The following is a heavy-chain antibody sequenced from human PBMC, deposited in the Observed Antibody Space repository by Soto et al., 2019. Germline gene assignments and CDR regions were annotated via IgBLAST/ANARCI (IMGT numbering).Heavy chain of an antibody. D-gene: IGHD1-26*01. V-gene: IGHV2-5*02. J-gene: IGHJ4*02. CDR3: AHRLSGAFDY. Sequence: QITLKESGPTLVKPTQTLTLTCTFSGFSLSTSGVGVAWVRQPPGKALECLALIYWDDDKRYSPSLRSRLTISXGTSKNQVVLTMTNMDPVDTATYFCAHRLSGAFDYWGQGTLVTVSS. CDR2: IYWDDDK. CDR1: GFSLSTSGVG.